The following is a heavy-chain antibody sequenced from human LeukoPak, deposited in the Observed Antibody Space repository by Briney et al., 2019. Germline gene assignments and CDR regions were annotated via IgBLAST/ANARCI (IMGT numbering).Heavy chain of an antibody. D-gene: IGHD5-18*01. V-gene: IGHV4-34*01. J-gene: IGHJ6*02. CDR2: INHSGST. Sequence: PSETLSLTCTVSGGSISSYYWSWIRQPPGKGLEWIGEINHSGSTNYNPSLKSRVTISVDTSKNQFSLKLSSVTAADTAVYYCARGQYSYGYRYYYYGMDVWGQGTTVTVSS. CDR1: GGSISSYY. CDR3: ARGQYSYGYRYYYYGMDV.